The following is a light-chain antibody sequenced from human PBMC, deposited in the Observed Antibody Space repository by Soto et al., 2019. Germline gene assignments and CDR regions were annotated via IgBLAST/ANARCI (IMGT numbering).Light chain of an antibody. CDR1: SSDIGPHNY. Sequence: QSVLTQPASVSGSPGQSITISCTGSSSDIGPHNYVSWYQQYPGKAPTLIIYDVNSRPSGVSSRFSGSKSANTASLTISGLQPEDEADYYCASCSTSALVFGGGTKLTVL. CDR2: DVN. V-gene: IGLV2-14*01. J-gene: IGLJ3*02. CDR3: ASCSTSALV.